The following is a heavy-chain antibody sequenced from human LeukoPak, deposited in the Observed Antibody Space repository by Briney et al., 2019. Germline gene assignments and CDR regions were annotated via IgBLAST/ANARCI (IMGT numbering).Heavy chain of an antibody. CDR1: GFSLTTNGVG. D-gene: IGHD3-22*01. CDR2: FYWDDEK. J-gene: IGHJ4*02. Sequence: SGPTLVKPTQTLTLTCTFSGFSLTTNGVGVGWIRQPPGKALEGLALFYWDDEKRYSPSLRTRLTITKDTSKSQVVLTLTNMDPVDTATYYCAHLYFYNSGGYSRAFDYWGQGTLVTVSS. CDR3: AHLYFYNSGGYSRAFDY. V-gene: IGHV2-5*02.